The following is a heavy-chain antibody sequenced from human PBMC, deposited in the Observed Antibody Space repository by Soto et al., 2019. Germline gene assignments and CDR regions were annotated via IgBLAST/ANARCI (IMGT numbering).Heavy chain of an antibody. CDR3: DKAPDSSGWKAFDY. D-gene: IGHD6-19*01. V-gene: IGHV3-30*18. CDR2: ISYDGSNK. CDR1: GFTFSSYG. J-gene: IGHJ4*02. Sequence: QVQLVESGGGVVQPGRSLRLSCAASGFTFSSYGMHWVRQAPGKGLEWVAVISYDGSNKYYADSVKGRFTISRDNSNNTKNPLYQHMNTEEAEVSDGDNGDKAPDSSGWKAFDYWGQGTMVTVSS.